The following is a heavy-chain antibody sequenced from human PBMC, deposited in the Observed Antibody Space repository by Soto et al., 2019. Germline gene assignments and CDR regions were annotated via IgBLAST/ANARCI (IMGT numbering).Heavy chain of an antibody. J-gene: IGHJ4*02. CDR2: IWYDGSNK. CDR1: GFTFSSYG. V-gene: IGHV3-33*01. Sequence: QVQLVESGGGVVQPGRSLRLSCAASGFTFSSYGMHWVRQAPGKGLEWVAVIWYDGSNKYYADSVKGRFTISRDNSKNTLYLQMNSLRAEDTAVYYCARSGDSSGFIDYWGQGTLVTVSS. CDR3: ARSGDSSGFIDY. D-gene: IGHD3-22*01.